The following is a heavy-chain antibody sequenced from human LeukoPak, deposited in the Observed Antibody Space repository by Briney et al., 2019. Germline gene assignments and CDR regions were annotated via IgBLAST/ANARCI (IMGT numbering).Heavy chain of an antibody. V-gene: IGHV3-33*06. Sequence: GGSLRLSCAASGFRFSSFGMHWVRQAPGKGLDWVAVIWSDSSYIYYADSVKGRFTISRDNSKNTLYLQMNSLRAEDTAVYYCAKIVQYIAATGTGLESWGQGSLVTVSP. D-gene: IGHD6-13*01. CDR3: AKIVQYIAATGTGLES. J-gene: IGHJ4*02. CDR2: IWSDSSYI. CDR1: GFRFSSFG.